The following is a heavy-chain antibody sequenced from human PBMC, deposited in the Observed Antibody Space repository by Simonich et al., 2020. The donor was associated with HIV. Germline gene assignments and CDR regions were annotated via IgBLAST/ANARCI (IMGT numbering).Heavy chain of an antibody. J-gene: IGHJ2*01. CDR1: GGSFSVYY. CDR3: ARSPYKVGYFDL. D-gene: IGHD1-20*01. V-gene: IGHV4-34*01. CDR2: VNLGDRT. Sequence: QVQLQQWGAGLLEPSETLSLTCAVYGGSFSVYYWSWIRQPPGTGLEWIGEVNLGDRTYSDPSLKRRVTISIDTSKNQFSLKLSSVTAADTAVYYCARSPYKVGYFDLWGRGTLVTVSS.